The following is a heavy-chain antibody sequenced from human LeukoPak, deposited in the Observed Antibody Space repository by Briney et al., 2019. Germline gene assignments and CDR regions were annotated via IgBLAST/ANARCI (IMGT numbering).Heavy chain of an antibody. CDR1: GGSISSGGYY. Sequence: SETPSLTCTVSGGSISSGGYYWSWIRQHPGKGLEWIGYIYYSGSTYYNPSLKSRVTISVDTSKNQFSLKLSSVTAADTAVYYCARVGFIAAAGTLDYWGQGTLVTVSS. D-gene: IGHD6-13*01. J-gene: IGHJ4*02. V-gene: IGHV4-31*03. CDR3: ARVGFIAAAGTLDY. CDR2: IYYSGST.